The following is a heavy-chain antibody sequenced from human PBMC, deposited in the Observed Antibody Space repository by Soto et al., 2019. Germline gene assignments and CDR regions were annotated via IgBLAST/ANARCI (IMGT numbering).Heavy chain of an antibody. CDR3: ARAKFDLFNCGGDWLFFDF. J-gene: IGHJ4*02. CDR1: GFTFMSNT. Sequence: GGSLRLSFAASGFTFMSNTMNWVGQAPGKGLEWVSAIDSTGVRSLHADSVRGRFTFSRDASKNPLYLQMTGLGVDDRAIIILARAKFDLFNCGGDWLFFDFWGQGTPVTVSS. V-gene: IGHV3-23*01. D-gene: IGHD2-21*02. CDR2: IDSTGVRS.